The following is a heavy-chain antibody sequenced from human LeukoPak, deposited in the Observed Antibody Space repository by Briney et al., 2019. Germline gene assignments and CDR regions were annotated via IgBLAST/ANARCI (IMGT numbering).Heavy chain of an antibody. Sequence: SQTLSLTCTVSGGSVSSGSYYWSWIRQPAGKELEWIGRISTSGNTNYNPSLKSRVTISVDTSKNQFSLKLSSVTAADTAVYYCARAIGWFGERGNYFDYWGQGTLVTVSS. D-gene: IGHD3-10*01. J-gene: IGHJ4*02. CDR3: ARAIGWFGERGNYFDY. V-gene: IGHV4-61*02. CDR2: ISTSGNT. CDR1: GGSVSSGSYY.